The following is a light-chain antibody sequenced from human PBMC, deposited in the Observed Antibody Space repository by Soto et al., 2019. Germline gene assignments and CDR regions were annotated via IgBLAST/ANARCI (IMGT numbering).Light chain of an antibody. CDR2: EVS. J-gene: IGLJ1*01. V-gene: IGLV2-14*01. CDR3: SSYTSSYTYV. Sequence: QSALTQPASVSGSPGQSITISCTGTSSDVGAYNYVSWYQQHPGKVPKLMIYEVSNRPSGVSDRFSGSKSGNTASLTISGLQAEDEADYYCSSYTSSYTYVFGTGTKVT. CDR1: SSDVGAYNY.